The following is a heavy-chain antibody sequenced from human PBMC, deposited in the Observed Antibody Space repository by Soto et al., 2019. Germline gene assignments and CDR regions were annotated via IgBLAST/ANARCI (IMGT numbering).Heavy chain of an antibody. CDR1: GFTFSSYA. CDR3: ARDRKGGDSWFWDYFDY. CDR2: ISYDGSNK. J-gene: IGHJ4*02. V-gene: IGHV3-30-3*01. D-gene: IGHD6-13*01. Sequence: QVQLVESGGGVVQPGRSLRLSCAASGFTFSSYAMHWVRQAPGKGLEWVAVISYDGSNKYYADSVKGRFTISGDDSKNTLFLQMNSLRPEDTAVYYCARDRKGGDSWFWDYFDYWGQGILVTVSS.